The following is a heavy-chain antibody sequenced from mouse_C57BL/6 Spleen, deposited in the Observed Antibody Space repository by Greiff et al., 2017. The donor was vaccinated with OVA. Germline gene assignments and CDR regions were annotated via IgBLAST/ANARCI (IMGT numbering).Heavy chain of an antibody. CDR1: GYTFTSYW. Sequence: VQLQQSGTVLVRPGASVKMSCKTSGYTFTSYWMHWVKQRPGQGLEWIGAIYPGNSDTSYHQKFKGQAKMTAATYANTAYMGLSSLTNEVSAVYYCTRPRLAWYFDVWGTGTTVTVSS. CDR3: TRPRLAWYFDV. CDR2: IYPGNSDT. V-gene: IGHV1-5*01. J-gene: IGHJ1*03.